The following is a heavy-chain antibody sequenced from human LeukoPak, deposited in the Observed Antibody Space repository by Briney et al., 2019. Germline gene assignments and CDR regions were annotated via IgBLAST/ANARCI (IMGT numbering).Heavy chain of an antibody. CDR1: GFTFSSYA. CDR3: ARDSGITGTTCFDY. V-gene: IGHV3-30*01. CDR2: ISYDGGEK. D-gene: IGHD1-7*01. J-gene: IGHJ4*02. Sequence: GGSLRLSCAASGFTFSSYAMHWVRHAPGKGLEWVAVISYDGGEKYYADSVKGRFTISRDNSKNTLYLQMNSLRAEDTAVYYCARDSGITGTTCFDYWGQGTLVTVSS.